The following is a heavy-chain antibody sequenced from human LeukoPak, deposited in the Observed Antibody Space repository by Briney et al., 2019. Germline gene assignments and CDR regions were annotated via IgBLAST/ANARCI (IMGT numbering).Heavy chain of an antibody. CDR2: ISYSGGT. D-gene: IGHD3-22*01. V-gene: IGHV4-39*01. Sequence: PSETLSLTCTVSDGSIINNNHYWGWTRQPPGKGLEWIGSISYSGGTAYNPSLRSRVTISVDTSKNQFSLKVNSVTAADTAVYDSSGYRPHAFDIWGQGTLVTVSS. CDR1: DGSIINNNHY. CDR3: SGYRPHAFDI. J-gene: IGHJ3*02.